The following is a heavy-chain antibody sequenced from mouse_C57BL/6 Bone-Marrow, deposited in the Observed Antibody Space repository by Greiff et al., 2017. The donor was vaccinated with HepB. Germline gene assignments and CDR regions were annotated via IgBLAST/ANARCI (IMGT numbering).Heavy chain of an antibody. D-gene: IGHD4-1*01. CDR1: GFTFTDYY. Sequence: EVKLMESGGGLVQPGGSLSLSCAASGFTFTDYYMSWVRQPPGKALEWLGFIRNKANGYTTEYSASVKGRFTISRDNSQSILYLQMKALRAEDSATYYCARLGGAMDYGGQGTSVTVSS. CDR3: ARLGGAMDY. CDR2: IRNKANGYTT. V-gene: IGHV7-3*01. J-gene: IGHJ4*01.